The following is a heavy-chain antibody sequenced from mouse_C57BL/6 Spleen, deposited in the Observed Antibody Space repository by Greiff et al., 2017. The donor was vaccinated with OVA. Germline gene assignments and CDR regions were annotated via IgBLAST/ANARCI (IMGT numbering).Heavy chain of an antibody. Sequence: VQLQQSGAELVKPGASVKLSCKASGYTFTSYWMHWVKQRPGQGLEWIGMIHPNSGSTNYNEKFKSKATLTVDKSSSTAYMQLSSLTSEDSAVYYCARSNYDYDVAMDYWGQGTSVTVSS. V-gene: IGHV1-64*01. J-gene: IGHJ4*01. D-gene: IGHD2-4*01. CDR1: GYTFTSYW. CDR2: IHPNSGST. CDR3: ARSNYDYDVAMDY.